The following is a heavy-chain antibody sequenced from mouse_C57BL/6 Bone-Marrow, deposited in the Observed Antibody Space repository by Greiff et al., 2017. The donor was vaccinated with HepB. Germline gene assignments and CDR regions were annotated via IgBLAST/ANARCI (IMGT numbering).Heavy chain of an antibody. D-gene: IGHD2-12*01. CDR2: SRNKANDYTT. J-gene: IGHJ4*01. Sequence: EVKVVESGGGLVQSGRSLRLSCATSGFTFSDFYMEWVRQAPGKGLEWIAASRNKANDYTTEYSASVKGRFIVSRDTSQSILYLQMNALRAEDTAIYYCARDGYEPRAMDYWGQGTSVTVSS. CDR1: GFTFSDFY. V-gene: IGHV7-1*01. CDR3: ARDGYEPRAMDY.